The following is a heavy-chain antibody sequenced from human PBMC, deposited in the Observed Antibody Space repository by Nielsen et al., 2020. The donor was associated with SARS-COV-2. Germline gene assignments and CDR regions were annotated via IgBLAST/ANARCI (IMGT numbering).Heavy chain of an antibody. CDR3: VKDRVGVAGGSDYLYYYMDV. D-gene: IGHD6-19*01. Sequence: GGSLRLSCSVSGFIFSNYAMHWIRQAPGKGLEYVSAISSDGDSAYYADSVKGRFTIPRDNSKNTLYLQMSSLRTEDTALYFCVKDRVGVAGGSDYLYYYMDVWGKGTTVTVSS. CDR1: GFIFSNYA. CDR2: ISSDGDSA. J-gene: IGHJ6*03. V-gene: IGHV3-64D*08.